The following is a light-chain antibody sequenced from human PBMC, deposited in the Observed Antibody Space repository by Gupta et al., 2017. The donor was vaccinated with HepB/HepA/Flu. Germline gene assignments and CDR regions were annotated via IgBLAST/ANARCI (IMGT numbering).Light chain of an antibody. Sequence: DIQFPHSPSFLSSSVGERVTITRPASQGISNYLALYQKKPGKAPNLLTYAASTLQSAVPSRFSGSGSVTEFTLTISSLQPEDFANYYCQQVNSYPITFGQGTRLEIK. J-gene: IGKJ5*01. CDR1: QGISNY. V-gene: IGKV1-9*01. CDR3: QQVNSYPIT. CDR2: AAS.